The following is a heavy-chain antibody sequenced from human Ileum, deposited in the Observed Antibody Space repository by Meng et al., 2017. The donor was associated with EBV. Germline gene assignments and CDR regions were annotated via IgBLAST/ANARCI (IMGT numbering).Heavy chain of an antibody. CDR1: GGSISGSDW. Sequence: QGKVEEAGPRLVKPADTRSFTCAASGGSISGSDWWSWVRRPPGKGLEWIGETSHSASTNYSPSLKTRVTISLDKSKNQLSLKLNSVTAADTAVYYCASSDYYRSDYWGQGTLVTVSS. CDR2: TSHSAST. J-gene: IGHJ4*02. V-gene: IGHV4-4*02. D-gene: IGHD3-22*01. CDR3: ASSDYYRSDY.